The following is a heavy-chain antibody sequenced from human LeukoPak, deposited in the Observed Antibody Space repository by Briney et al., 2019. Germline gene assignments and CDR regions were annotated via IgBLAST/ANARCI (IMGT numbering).Heavy chain of an antibody. V-gene: IGHV3-48*03. CDR1: GFTFSSYE. J-gene: IGHJ6*02. CDR2: ITGDETTI. D-gene: IGHD1-1*01. CDR3: ATYINWVAGDV. Sequence: GGSLRLSCAASGFTFSSYEMNWVRQAPGKGLEWVSYITGDETTIYYADSVKGRFTISRDNAKNSLYLQMSSLRAEDTAVYHCATYINWVAGDVWGQGTTVIVSS.